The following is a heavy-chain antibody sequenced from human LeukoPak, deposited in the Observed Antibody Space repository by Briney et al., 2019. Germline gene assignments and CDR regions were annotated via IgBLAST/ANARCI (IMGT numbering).Heavy chain of an antibody. J-gene: IGHJ4*02. V-gene: IGHV3-49*04. CDR2: IRSKAYGGTT. Sequence: GGSLRLSCTASGFTFGDYAMSWVRQAPGKGLEWVGFIRSKAYGGTTGYAASVKGRFTISRDDSKSLAYLQMNSLKTEDTAVYYCTRGKDVVVPAAIEYYFDYWGQGTLVTVSS. CDR1: GFTFGDYA. CDR3: TRGKDVVVPAAIEYYFDY. D-gene: IGHD2-2*02.